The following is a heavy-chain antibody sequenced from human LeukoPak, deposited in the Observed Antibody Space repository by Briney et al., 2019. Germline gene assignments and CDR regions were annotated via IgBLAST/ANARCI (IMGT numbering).Heavy chain of an antibody. CDR3: ARDRDYGGNSALDY. J-gene: IGHJ4*02. Sequence: PGRSLRLSCAASGFTFSSYAMHWVRQAPGKGLEWMAVISYDGSNKYYADSVKGRFTISRDNSKNTLYLQMNSLRAEDTAVYYCARDRDYGGNSALDYWGQGTLVTVSS. CDR1: GFTFSSYA. D-gene: IGHD4-23*01. V-gene: IGHV3-30*01. CDR2: ISYDGSNK.